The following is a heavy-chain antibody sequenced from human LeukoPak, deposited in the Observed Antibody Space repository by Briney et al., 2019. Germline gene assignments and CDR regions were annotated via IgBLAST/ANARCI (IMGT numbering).Heavy chain of an antibody. Sequence: GASVKVSCKASGYTFTSYEINWVRLATGQGLEWMGWMIPNNGNTVYAQKFQGRVTMTRDTSTSTAYMELSSLRSEDTAVYYCAKGDERGVWFGELQENWGQGTLVTVSS. CDR3: AKGDERGVWFGELQEN. CDR2: MIPNNGNT. V-gene: IGHV1-8*01. D-gene: IGHD3-10*01. J-gene: IGHJ4*02. CDR1: GYTFTSYE.